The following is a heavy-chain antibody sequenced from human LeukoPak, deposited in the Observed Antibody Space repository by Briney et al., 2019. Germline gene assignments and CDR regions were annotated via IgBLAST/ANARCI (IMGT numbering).Heavy chain of an antibody. V-gene: IGHV1-2*02. CDR3: ARDRRGWATTDYFDY. D-gene: IGHD5-12*01. J-gene: IGHJ4*02. CDR2: INPNSGGT. Sequence: ASVKVSCKASGYTFTGYYMRWVRQAPGQGLEWMGWINPNSGGTNYAQKFQGRVTMTRDTSISTAYMELSRLRSDDTAVYYCARDRRGWATTDYFDYWGQGTLVTVSS. CDR1: GYTFTGYY.